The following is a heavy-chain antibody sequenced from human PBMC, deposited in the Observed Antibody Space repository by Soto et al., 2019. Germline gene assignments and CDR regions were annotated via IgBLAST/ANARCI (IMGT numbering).Heavy chain of an antibody. CDR2: ISGSGGST. V-gene: IGHV3-23*01. D-gene: IGHD2-21*01. J-gene: IGHJ4*02. Sequence: EVQLLESGGGLVQPGGSLRLSCAASGFTFGSHAMSWVPQAQGRGRGGFSAISGSGGSTYYADSVKARFTISRDNSKNTLYLQMNSLRAEDTAVYYCAKDREIVVVIAVSDYWGQGTLVTVSS. CDR1: GFTFGSHA. CDR3: AKDREIVVVIAVSDY.